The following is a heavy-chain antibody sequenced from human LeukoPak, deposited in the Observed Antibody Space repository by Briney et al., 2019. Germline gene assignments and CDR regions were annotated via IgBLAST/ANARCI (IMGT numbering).Heavy chain of an antibody. CDR2: INPNSGGT. J-gene: IGHJ5*02. Sequence: ASVKVSCKASGYTFTGYYMHWVRQAPGKGLEWMGWINPNSGGTNYTQKFQGRVTMTRDTSISTAYMELSRLRSDDTAVYYCATDIVVVPAAMPASDPWGQGTLVTVSS. D-gene: IGHD2-2*01. CDR3: ATDIVVVPAAMPASDP. CDR1: GYTFTGYY. V-gene: IGHV1-2*02.